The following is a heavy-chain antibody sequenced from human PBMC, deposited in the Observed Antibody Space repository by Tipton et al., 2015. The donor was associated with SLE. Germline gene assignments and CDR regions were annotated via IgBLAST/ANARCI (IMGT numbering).Heavy chain of an antibody. CDR1: GDSIRSSGYF. J-gene: IGHJ4*02. CDR2: IFHIGNT. D-gene: IGHD3-9*01. Sequence: TLSLTCTVSGDSIRSSGYFWGWIRQPPGKGLEWIGSIFHIGNTYYNPSLKSRVTIAVIKSKNQFSLQLNAVTAADTAVYYCVRENWLRDYWGQGTVVTVSS. CDR3: VRENWLRDY. V-gene: IGHV4-39*02.